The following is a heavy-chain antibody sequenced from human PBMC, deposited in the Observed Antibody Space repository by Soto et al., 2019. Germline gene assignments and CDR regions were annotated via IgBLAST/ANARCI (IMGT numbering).Heavy chain of an antibody. V-gene: IGHV4-59*01. D-gene: IGHD5-12*01. CDR1: GGSISSYY. CDR3: ARDLSGFYYFDY. J-gene: IGHJ4*02. CDR2: IYYSGST. Sequence: PSETLSLTCTVSGGSISSYYWSWIRQPPGKGLEWIGYIYYSGSTNYNPSLKSRVTISVDTSKNQFSLKLSSVTAADTAVYYCARDLSGFYYFDYWGQGTLVTXSS.